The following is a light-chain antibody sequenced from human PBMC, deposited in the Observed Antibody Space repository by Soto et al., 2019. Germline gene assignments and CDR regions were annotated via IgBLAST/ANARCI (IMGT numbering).Light chain of an antibody. J-gene: IGKJ2*02. CDR3: QQSYSTPRT. V-gene: IGKV1-39*01. CDR1: QSISSY. CDR2: AAS. Sequence: DIQMTQSPSSLSASVGDRVTITCRASQSISSYLNWYQQKPGKAPQLLIYAASSLQIGVQSRFSGSASRTDFTLAISILQPEDFATYYSQQSYSTPRTFGQGTKLEIK.